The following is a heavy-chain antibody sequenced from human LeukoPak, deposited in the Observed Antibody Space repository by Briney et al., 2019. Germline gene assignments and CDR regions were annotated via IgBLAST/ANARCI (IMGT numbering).Heavy chain of an antibody. D-gene: IGHD6-13*01. Sequence: ASVKVSCKASGYTFTSYDINWVRQAPGQGLEWMGWMNPNSGNTGYAQKFQGRVTITSHTSISTAYMELSSLRSEDTAVYYCGRGGGSAAARRFDPWGQGTLVTVSS. CDR3: GRGGGSAAARRFDP. CDR1: GYTFTSYD. V-gene: IGHV1-8*03. J-gene: IGHJ5*02. CDR2: MNPNSGNT.